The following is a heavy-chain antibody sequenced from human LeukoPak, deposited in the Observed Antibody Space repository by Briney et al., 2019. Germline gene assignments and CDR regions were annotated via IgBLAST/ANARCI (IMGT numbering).Heavy chain of an antibody. Sequence: GGSLILSCAASGFTFKSYGMSWVRQGPGKGLEWVSGMSGIGGSTYYADSVMGRFTISRDNSKNTLYLQMNSLRAEDTAVYYCAKGDLSYGGLRYFDYWDQGNLVTVSS. CDR1: GFTFKSYG. CDR2: MSGIGGST. V-gene: IGHV3-23*01. D-gene: IGHD3-16*02. CDR3: AKGDLSYGGLRYFDY. J-gene: IGHJ4*02.